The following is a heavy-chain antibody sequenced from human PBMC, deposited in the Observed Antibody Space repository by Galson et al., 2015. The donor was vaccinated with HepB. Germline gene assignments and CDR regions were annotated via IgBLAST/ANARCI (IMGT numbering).Heavy chain of an antibody. J-gene: IGHJ6*02. CDR2: IIPIFGTA. V-gene: IGHV1-69*13. CDR1: GYTFTSYG. CDR3: ARAAEVDSGSYYYYYGMDV. D-gene: IGHD1-26*01. Sequence: SVKVSCKASGYTFTSYGISWVRQAPGQGLEWMGGIIPIFGTANYAQKFQGRVTITADESTSTAYMELSSLRSEDTAVYYCARAAEVDSGSYYYYYGMDVWGQGTTVTVSS.